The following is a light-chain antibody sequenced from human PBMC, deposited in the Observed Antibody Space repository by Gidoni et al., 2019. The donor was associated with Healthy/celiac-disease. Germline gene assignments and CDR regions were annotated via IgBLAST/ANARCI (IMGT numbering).Light chain of an antibody. J-gene: IGKJ5*01. V-gene: IGKV3-20*01. CDR3: QQYGSSPIT. CDR2: GAS. CDR1: QSVSSSY. Sequence: EILVTQSSGTLYLSPGERATLSCRASQSVSSSYVAWYQQTPGQAPRLLIYGASSRATGIPDRFSGSGSGTDFTLTISRLEPEDFAVYYCQQYGSSPITFGQGTRLEIK.